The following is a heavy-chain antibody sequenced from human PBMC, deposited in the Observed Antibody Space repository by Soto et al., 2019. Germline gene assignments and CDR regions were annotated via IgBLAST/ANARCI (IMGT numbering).Heavy chain of an antibody. V-gene: IGHV3-48*02. CDR2: AGTSRKYI. J-gene: IGHJ3*02. D-gene: IGHD3-9*01. CDR1: GYNLRDYS. CDR3: VRDRDWAFDI. Sequence: EVQLVESGGGLVRPGGSLRLSCAASGYNLRDYSMNWIRQPPGKGLEWVSYAGTSRKYIFYADSVRGRFTISRDDAMNSVYLKLNSLRDEDTAVYYCVRDRDWAFDIWGQGIMVTVSS.